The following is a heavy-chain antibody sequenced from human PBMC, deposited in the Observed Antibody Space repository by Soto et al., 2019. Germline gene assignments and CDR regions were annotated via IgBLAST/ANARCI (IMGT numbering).Heavy chain of an antibody. Sequence: TSETLSLTCTVSGVSVNSGNYYWSWIRQTPGKGLEWIGYIYQSGSTRYNPSLKSRVTISLDTSKNQFSLKMSSVTAADTAVYYCARDHLSSGWYEPYGMDVWGQGTTVTVSS. V-gene: IGHV4-61*01. J-gene: IGHJ6*02. CDR1: GVSVNSGNYY. D-gene: IGHD6-19*01. CDR3: ARDHLSSGWYEPYGMDV. CDR2: IYQSGST.